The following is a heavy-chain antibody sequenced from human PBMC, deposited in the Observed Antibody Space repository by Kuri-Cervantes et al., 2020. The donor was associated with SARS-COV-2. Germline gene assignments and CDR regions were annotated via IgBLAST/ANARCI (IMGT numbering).Heavy chain of an antibody. CDR2: IYHSGST. V-gene: IGHV4-30-2*01. Sequence: SETLSLTCAVSGGSISSGGYSWSWIRQPPGKGLEWIGYIYHSGSTNYNPSLKSRVTISVDTSKNQFSLKLSSVTAADTAVYYCARVGDIVLMVYAIRGWFDPWGQGTLVTVSS. D-gene: IGHD2-8*01. J-gene: IGHJ5*02. CDR1: GGSISSGGYS. CDR3: ARVGDIVLMVYAIRGWFDP.